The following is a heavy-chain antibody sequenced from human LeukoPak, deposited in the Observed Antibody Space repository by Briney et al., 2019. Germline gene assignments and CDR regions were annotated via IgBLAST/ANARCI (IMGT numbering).Heavy chain of an antibody. Sequence: GGPLRLSCAASGFIFDDYAMHWVRQVPGRGLEWVSFISGDCFHSFSRDSVRGRFTNSRDNTNPSLSLQMHSLTAEDTAFYYCAREQFSHTSNYFDNWGQGILVTVSS. CDR2: ISGDCFHS. CDR1: GFIFDDYA. V-gene: IGHV3-43*02. D-gene: IGHD5-24*01. J-gene: IGHJ4*02. CDR3: AREQFSHTSNYFDN.